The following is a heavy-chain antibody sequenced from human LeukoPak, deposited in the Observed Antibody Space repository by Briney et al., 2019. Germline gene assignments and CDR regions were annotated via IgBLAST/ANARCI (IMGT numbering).Heavy chain of an antibody. CDR2: ISAYNGNT. CDR1: GYTFTSYG. CDR3: ARARDYYDSSGYSN. D-gene: IGHD3-22*01. J-gene: IGHJ4*02. V-gene: IGHV1-18*01. Sequence: ASVKVSCKASGYTFTSYGISWVRQAPGQGLEWMRWISAYNGNTNYAQKLQGRVTMTTDTSTSTAYMELRGLRSDDTAVYYCARARDYYDSSGYSNWGQGTLVTVSS.